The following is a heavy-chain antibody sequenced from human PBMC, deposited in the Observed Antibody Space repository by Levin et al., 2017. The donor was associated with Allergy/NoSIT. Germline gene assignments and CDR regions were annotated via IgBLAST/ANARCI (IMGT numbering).Heavy chain of an antibody. J-gene: IGHJ4*02. Sequence: GESLKISCAASGFTFSSYSMNWVRQAPGKGLEWVSSISSSSSYIYYADSVKGRFTISRDNAKNSLYLQMNSLRAEDTAVYYCARSFGLVVYAYYFDYWCQGTLVTVSS. D-gene: IGHD2-8*02. CDR1: GFTFSSYS. V-gene: IGHV3-21*01. CDR3: ARSFGLVVYAYYFDY. CDR2: ISSSSSYI.